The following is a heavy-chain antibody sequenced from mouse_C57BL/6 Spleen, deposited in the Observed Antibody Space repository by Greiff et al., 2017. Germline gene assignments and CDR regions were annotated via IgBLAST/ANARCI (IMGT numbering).Heavy chain of an antibody. V-gene: IGHV1-82*01. CDR1: GYAFSSSW. J-gene: IGHJ2*01. D-gene: IGHD1-1*01. CDR2: IYPGDGDT. Sequence: VQLKESGPELVKPGASVKISCKASGYAFSSSWMNWVKQRPGKGLEWIGRIYPGDGDTNYNGKFKGKATLTADKSSSTAYMQLSSLTSEDSAVYFCASPYYGSSPYYFDYWGQGTTLTVSS. CDR3: ASPYYGSSPYYFDY.